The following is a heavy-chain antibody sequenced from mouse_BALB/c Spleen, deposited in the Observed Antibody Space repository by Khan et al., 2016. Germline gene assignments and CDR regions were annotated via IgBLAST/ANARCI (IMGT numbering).Heavy chain of an antibody. CDR3: ATLLGLRSPAY. D-gene: IGHD1-2*01. J-gene: IGHJ4*01. V-gene: IGHV3-6*02. CDR2: ISYDGSN. Sequence: EVQLQESGPGLVKPSQSLSLTCSVTGYSITSGYYWNWIRQFPGNELEWMGYISYDGSNNYNQSLKNRISVTRDTSNNKFFLKLNSVTSEDTATFYCATLLGLRSPAYWGQGTSVIVFS. CDR1: GYSITSGYY.